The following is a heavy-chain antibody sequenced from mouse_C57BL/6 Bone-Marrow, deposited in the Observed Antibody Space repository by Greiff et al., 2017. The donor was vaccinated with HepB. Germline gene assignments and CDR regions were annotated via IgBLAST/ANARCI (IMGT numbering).Heavy chain of an antibody. Sequence: EVQVVESGEGLVKPGGSLKLSCAASGFTFSSYAMSWVRQTPEKRLEWVAYISSGGDYIYYADTVKGRFTISRDNARNTLYLQMSSLKSEDTAMYYCTRIPLLWQPDYYAMDDWGQGTSVTVSS. V-gene: IGHV5-9-1*02. J-gene: IGHJ4*01. D-gene: IGHD2-1*01. CDR2: ISSGGDYI. CDR3: TRIPLLWQPDYYAMDD. CDR1: GFTFSSYA.